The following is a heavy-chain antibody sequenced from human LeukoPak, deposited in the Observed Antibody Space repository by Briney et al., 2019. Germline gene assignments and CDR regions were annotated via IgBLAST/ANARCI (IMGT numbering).Heavy chain of an antibody. CDR2: IYYSGST. D-gene: IGHD2-2*01. CDR1: GGSISSYY. Sequence: SETLSLTCTVSGGSISSYYWSWIRQPPGKGLEWIGYIYYSGSTNYNPSLKSRVTISVDTSKNQFSLKLSSVTAADTAVYYCARLPHGYCSSTSCTWGQGTLVTVSS. CDR3: ARLPHGYCSSTSCT. J-gene: IGHJ4*02. V-gene: IGHV4-59*12.